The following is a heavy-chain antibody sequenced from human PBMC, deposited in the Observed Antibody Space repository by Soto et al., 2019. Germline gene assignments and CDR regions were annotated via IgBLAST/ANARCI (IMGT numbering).Heavy chain of an antibody. CDR2: ISYDGSNK. Sequence: PGGSLRLSCAASGFTFSSYGMHWVRQAPGKGLEWVAVISYDGSNKYYADSVKGRFTISRDNSKNTLYLQMNSLRAEDTAVYYCAKDIGKDYDFWSGYPDYWGQGTLVTFSS. CDR3: AKDIGKDYDFWSGYPDY. J-gene: IGHJ4*02. D-gene: IGHD3-3*01. V-gene: IGHV3-30*18. CDR1: GFTFSSYG.